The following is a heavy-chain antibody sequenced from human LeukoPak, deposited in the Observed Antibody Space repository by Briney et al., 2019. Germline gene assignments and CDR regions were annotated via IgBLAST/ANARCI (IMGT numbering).Heavy chain of an antibody. Sequence: PGGSLRLSCAASGFTFSSYAMSWVRQAPGKGLEWVSSISSSSSYIYYADSVKGRFTISRDNAKNSLYLQMNSLRAEDTAVYYCARGEQLVAVFDYWGQGTLVTVSS. J-gene: IGHJ4*02. CDR1: GFTFSSYA. V-gene: IGHV3-21*01. D-gene: IGHD6-6*01. CDR3: ARGEQLVAVFDY. CDR2: ISSSSSYI.